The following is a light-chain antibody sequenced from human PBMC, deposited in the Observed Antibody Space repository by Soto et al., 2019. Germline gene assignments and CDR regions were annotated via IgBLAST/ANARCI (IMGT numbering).Light chain of an antibody. CDR2: EVT. V-gene: IGLV2-8*01. CDR1: SSDVGRYNY. CDR3: CSHAGINNWV. J-gene: IGLJ3*02. Sequence: QSALTQPPSASGSPGQSVTISCTGTSSDVGRYNYVSWYQHHPGKAPKLMIYEVTKRPSGVPDRFSGSKSGNTASLTVSGLQADDEAEYFCCSHAGINNWVFGGGTKLTVL.